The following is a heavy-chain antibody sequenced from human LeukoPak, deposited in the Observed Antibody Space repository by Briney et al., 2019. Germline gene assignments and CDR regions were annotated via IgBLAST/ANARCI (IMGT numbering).Heavy chain of an antibody. J-gene: IGHJ6*02. CDR2: ISWNSGSI. V-gene: IGHV3-9*01. CDR3: AKDMPRRDYDFWSGPEDYYGMDV. CDR1: GFTFDDYA. Sequence: HPGGSLRLSCAASGFTFDDYAMHWVRQAPGKGLEWVSGISWNSGSIGYADSVKGRFTISRDNAKNSLYLQMNSLRAEDTALYYCAKDMPRRDYDFWSGPEDYYGMDVWGQGTTVTVSS. D-gene: IGHD3-3*01.